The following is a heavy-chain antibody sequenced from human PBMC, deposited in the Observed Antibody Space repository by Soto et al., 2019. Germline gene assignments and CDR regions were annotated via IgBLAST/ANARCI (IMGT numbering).Heavy chain of an antibody. CDR1: GFTFSSYG. Sequence: HPGGSLRLSCAASGFTFSSYGMHWVRQAPGKGLEWVAVISYSGSNKYYADSVKGRFTISRDNSKNTLYLQMNSLRAEDTAVYYCAKDPKEAVLRYFDWLLLYFDYWGQGTLVTVSS. D-gene: IGHD3-9*01. V-gene: IGHV3-30*18. J-gene: IGHJ4*02. CDR2: ISYSGSNK. CDR3: AKDPKEAVLRYFDWLLLYFDY.